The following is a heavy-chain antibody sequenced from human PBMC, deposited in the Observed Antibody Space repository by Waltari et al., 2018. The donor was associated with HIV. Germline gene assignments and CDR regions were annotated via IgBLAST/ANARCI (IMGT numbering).Heavy chain of an antibody. D-gene: IGHD1-26*01. CDR2: ISPNTGDP. V-gene: IGHV1-8*01. Sequence: QEQLVQSGAEVKKPGASVKVSCKASGNTFTSYNIYWVRQAPGQGLEWRGWISPNTGDPAYAQKFQGRVTRTRNTSMSTAYMELSSLRSEDTAVYYCARVRRPSGSYYLSYWGQGTLVTVSA. J-gene: IGHJ4*02. CDR3: ARVRRPSGSYYLSY. CDR1: GNTFTSYN.